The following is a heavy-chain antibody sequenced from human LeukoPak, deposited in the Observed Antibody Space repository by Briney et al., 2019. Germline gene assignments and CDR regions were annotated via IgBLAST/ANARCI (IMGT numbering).Heavy chain of an antibody. CDR3: ATDRGWRTSGYYLYYFEY. CDR1: GFIFTNYF. D-gene: IGHD3-3*01. CDR2: IKHDGSEK. Sequence: GGSLRLSCAASGFIFTNYFMRWVRQAPGKGMEWGASIKHDGSEKYYVDSVRGRFPISRDHTMTSLYLQMSSLRAEDTAVYYCATDRGWRTSGYYLYYFEYWGQRTLVTYSS. J-gene: IGHJ4*02. V-gene: IGHV3-7*01.